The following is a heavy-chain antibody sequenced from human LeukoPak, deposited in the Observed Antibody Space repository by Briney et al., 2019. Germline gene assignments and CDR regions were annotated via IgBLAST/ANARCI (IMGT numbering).Heavy chain of an antibody. CDR2: INHSGST. CDR1: GGSFCGYY. J-gene: IGHJ4*02. CDR3: ARVELIVAATPQNFDY. V-gene: IGHV4-34*01. Sequence: SETLSLTCAVYGGSFCGYYWIWVRQPPGKGLEWIGEINHSGSTNYNPSLKSRVTISVDTSKNQFSLKLSSVTAADTAVYYCARVELIVAATPQNFDYSGQGTLVTVSS. D-gene: IGHD1-26*01.